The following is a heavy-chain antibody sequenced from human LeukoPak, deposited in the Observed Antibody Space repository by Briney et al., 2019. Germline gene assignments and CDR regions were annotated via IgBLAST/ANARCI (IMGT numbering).Heavy chain of an antibody. J-gene: IGHJ3*01. CDR3: ARDGYRTRQGAFDL. Sequence: GGSLRLSCAASGFTFSSYWMHWVRQAPGKGLVWISRINTDGSNTRYEDTVKGRFTISRDNAKNTLYLQMNSLRAEDTAVYYCARDGYRTRQGAFDLWGQGTMVTVSS. D-gene: IGHD5-12*01. V-gene: IGHV3-74*01. CDR1: GFTFSSYW. CDR2: INTDGSNT.